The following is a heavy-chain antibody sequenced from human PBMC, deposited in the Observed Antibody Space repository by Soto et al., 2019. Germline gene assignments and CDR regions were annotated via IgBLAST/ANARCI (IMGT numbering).Heavy chain of an antibody. Sequence: GESLKISCKGSGYSFTSYWIGWVRQMPGKGLEWMGIIFPGDSDARYSPSFHGQVTISADRSINTAYLQWSRLKASDTAMYYCARHPNGDYDVMDVWGQGTTVTVSS. D-gene: IGHD4-17*01. CDR2: IFPGDSDA. CDR1: GYSFTSYW. CDR3: ARHPNGDYDVMDV. J-gene: IGHJ6*02. V-gene: IGHV5-51*01.